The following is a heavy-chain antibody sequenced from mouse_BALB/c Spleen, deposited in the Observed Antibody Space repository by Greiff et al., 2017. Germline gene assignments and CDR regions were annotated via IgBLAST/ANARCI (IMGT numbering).Heavy chain of an antibody. Sequence: EVKVVESGGGLVKPGGSLKLSCAASGFTFSSYAMSWVRQSPEKRLEWVAEISSGGSYTYYPDTVTGRFTISRDNAKNTLYLEMSSLRSEDTAMYYCARDRYGNYDWGQGTLVTVSA. CDR2: ISSGGSYT. D-gene: IGHD2-10*02. CDR1: GFTFSSYA. CDR3: ARDRYGNYD. J-gene: IGHJ3*01. V-gene: IGHV5-9-4*01.